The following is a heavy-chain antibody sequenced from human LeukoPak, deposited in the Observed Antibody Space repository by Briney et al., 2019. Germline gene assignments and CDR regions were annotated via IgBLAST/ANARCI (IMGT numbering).Heavy chain of an antibody. Sequence: GGSLRLSCAAPGFTFSTYAMTWVRQAPGKGLEWVSGISGSGIGTFYADSVKGRFTISRDNSKNTLYLQMNSLRAEDTAVYYCAKDGGQWLGAKFDYWGQGTLVTVSS. CDR3: AKDGGQWLGAKFDY. CDR2: ISGSGIGT. CDR1: GFTFSTYA. V-gene: IGHV3-23*01. J-gene: IGHJ4*02. D-gene: IGHD6-19*01.